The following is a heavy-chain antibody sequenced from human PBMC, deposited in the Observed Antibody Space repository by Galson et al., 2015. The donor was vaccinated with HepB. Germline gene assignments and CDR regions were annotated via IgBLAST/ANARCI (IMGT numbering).Heavy chain of an antibody. D-gene: IGHD4-23*01. CDR1: GFTVSSNY. CDR2: IYSGGST. V-gene: IGHV3-66*02. CDR3: AKDFSHDYGGNPGYYYYGMDV. J-gene: IGHJ6*02. Sequence: SLRLSCAASGFTVSSNYMSWVRQAPGKGLEWVSVIYSGGSTYYADSVKGRFTISRDNSKNTLYLQMNSLRAEDTAVYYCAKDFSHDYGGNPGYYYYGMDVWGQGTTVTVSS.